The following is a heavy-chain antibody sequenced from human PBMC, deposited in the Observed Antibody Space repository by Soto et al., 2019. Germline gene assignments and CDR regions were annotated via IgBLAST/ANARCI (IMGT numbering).Heavy chain of an antibody. V-gene: IGHV1-58*01. CDR1: GFTFTSSA. J-gene: IGHJ6*02. Sequence: ASVKVSCKASGFTFTSSAVQWVRQARGQRLEWIGWIVVGSGNTNYAQKFQERVTITRDMSTSTAYMELSSLRSEDTAVYYCAADKVAAAGTTFYYYYSGMDAWGQETTVTVSS. CDR2: IVVGSGNT. CDR3: AADKVAAAGTTFYYYYSGMDA. D-gene: IGHD6-13*01.